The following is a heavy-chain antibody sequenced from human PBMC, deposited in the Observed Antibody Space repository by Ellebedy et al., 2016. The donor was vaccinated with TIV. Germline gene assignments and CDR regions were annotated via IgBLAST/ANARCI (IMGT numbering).Heavy chain of an antibody. CDR1: TNTFTSHS. V-gene: IGHV1-18*01. CDR2: ISAYTGKT. Sequence: AASVKVSCKASTNTFTSHSIIWVRQAPGQGLEWMGWISAYTGKTDYAHRVKDRGTTTTDTSTTTAYLELRSLDSDDTASYYCAAWTGWPPLPGYWGQGSLVTVSS. J-gene: IGHJ4*02. D-gene: IGHD3/OR15-3a*01. CDR3: AAWTGWPPLPGY.